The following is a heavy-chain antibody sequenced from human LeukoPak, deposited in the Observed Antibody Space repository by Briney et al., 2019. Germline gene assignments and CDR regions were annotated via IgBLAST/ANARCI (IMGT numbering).Heavy chain of an antibody. V-gene: IGHV1-2*02. CDR1: GYSFTVYY. D-gene: IGHD3-3*01. J-gene: IGHJ4*02. Sequence: ASVKVSCKASGYSFTVYYIHWVRQAPGQGLEWLGCINPNSGGTNYAQKFQGGVTMTRDTSIRTAYLHLSGLSSDDTAVYFCAGAEMSPFWSASYSGSYSFDYWGQGTLVTASS. CDR2: INPNSGGT. CDR3: AGAEMSPFWSASYSGSYSFDY.